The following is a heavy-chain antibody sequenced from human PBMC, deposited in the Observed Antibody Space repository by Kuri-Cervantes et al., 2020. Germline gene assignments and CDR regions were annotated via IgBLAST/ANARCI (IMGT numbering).Heavy chain of an antibody. V-gene: IGHV3-48*01. Sequence: GESLKISCAASGFTFSSYSMNWVRQAPGKGLEWVSYISSSSSTIYYADSVKGRFTISRDNAKNSLYLQMNSLRAEDTAVYYCAKDPSGWGTQWYFDLWGRGTLVTVSS. D-gene: IGHD6-19*01. J-gene: IGHJ2*01. CDR1: GFTFSSYS. CDR3: AKDPSGWGTQWYFDL. CDR2: ISSSSSTI.